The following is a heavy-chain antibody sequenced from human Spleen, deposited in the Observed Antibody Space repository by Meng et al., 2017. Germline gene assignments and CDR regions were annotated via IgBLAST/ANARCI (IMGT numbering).Heavy chain of an antibody. CDR3: ARDEDISAAGKLFGDY. Sequence: QGQVVQCGAEVKKPGASVKVSCKPSGYNFPDYWLHWVRRAPGQGLEWMGRIDPKSGDTHYAQRFQGRVTMTGDTSISTAYMELSGLRSDDTAMYYCARDEDISAAGKLFGDYWGQGTLVTVSS. D-gene: IGHD6-25*01. J-gene: IGHJ4*02. CDR1: GYNFPDYW. V-gene: IGHV1-2*06. CDR2: IDPKSGDT.